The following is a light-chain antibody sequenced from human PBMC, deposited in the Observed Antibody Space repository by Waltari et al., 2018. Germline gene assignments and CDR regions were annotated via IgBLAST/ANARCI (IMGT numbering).Light chain of an antibody. V-gene: IGKV3-15*01. CDR1: QSVRSS. Sequence: EIVMTQSPVALSVSPGERATLSCRASQSVRSSLAWYQQRPGQTPRLVTYDVSTRANGIPVRFSGSGSGTEFTLTISSLQSEDFAVYYCQQYNTWPGTFGQGTKLEIK. CDR3: QQYNTWPGT. CDR2: DVS. J-gene: IGKJ2*01.